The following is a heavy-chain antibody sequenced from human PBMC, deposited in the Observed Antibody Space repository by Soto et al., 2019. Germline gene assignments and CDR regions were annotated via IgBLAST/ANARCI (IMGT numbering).Heavy chain of an antibody. V-gene: IGHV1-46*01. Sequence: GASVKVSCKASGYTFTSYYMHWVRQAPGQGLEWMGIINPSDGSTSYAQKFQGRVTMTRDTSTSTVYMELSSLRSEDTAMYYCARDPDGIRWYDWFDSWGQGTLVTVSS. CDR3: ARDPDGIRWYDWFDS. D-gene: IGHD6-13*01. J-gene: IGHJ5*01. CDR2: INPSDGST. CDR1: GYTFTSYY.